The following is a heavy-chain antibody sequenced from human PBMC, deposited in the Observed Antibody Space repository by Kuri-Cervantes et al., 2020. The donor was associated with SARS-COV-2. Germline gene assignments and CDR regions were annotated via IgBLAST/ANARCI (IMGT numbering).Heavy chain of an antibody. CDR2: IYYGGST. CDR3: ARGFWTGFLFDS. CDR1: GFSVTSGSHY. J-gene: IGHJ4*02. V-gene: IGHV4-61*01. Sequence: SETLSFTCSVSGFSVTSGSHYWSWLRQSPGKGLEWIGYIYYGGSTTYNPALKSRVTISIDMTNNQFFLNLKGASAADTAVYYCARGFWTGFLFDSWGQGSLVTVSS. D-gene: IGHD3/OR15-3a*01.